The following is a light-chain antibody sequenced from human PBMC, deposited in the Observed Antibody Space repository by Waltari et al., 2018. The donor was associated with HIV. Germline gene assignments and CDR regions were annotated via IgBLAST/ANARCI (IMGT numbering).Light chain of an antibody. J-gene: IGLJ1*01. V-gene: IGLV1-44*01. CDR2: RNN. CDR1: SSNIGCTQ. Sequence: QSVLTQPPSASGTPGQRVTISCSGSSSNIGCTQVNWYQQLPGTAPIVLIYRNNQRPSGVPDRFSGSKSGTSATLAISGLQAEDEADYYCASWDDSLNGYVFGTGTKVTVL. CDR3: ASWDDSLNGYV.